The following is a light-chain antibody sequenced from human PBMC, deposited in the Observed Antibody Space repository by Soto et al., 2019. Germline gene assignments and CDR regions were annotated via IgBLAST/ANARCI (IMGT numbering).Light chain of an antibody. CDR1: QSISSW. V-gene: IGKV1-33*01. J-gene: IGKJ5*01. CDR3: QQYDDLVT. Sequence: GDRVTISCRASQSISSWLAWYQQKPGNAPNLLSYDASNLETGVPSRFSGSGSGTDFTFTISSLQPEDIATYYCQQYDDLVTFGQGTRLEIK. CDR2: DAS.